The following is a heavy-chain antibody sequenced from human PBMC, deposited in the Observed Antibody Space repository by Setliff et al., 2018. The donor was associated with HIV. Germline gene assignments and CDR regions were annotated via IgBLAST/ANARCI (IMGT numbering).Heavy chain of an antibody. CDR1: GFTFTTSA. V-gene: IGHV7-4-1*01. Sequence: ASVKVSCKASGFTFTTSAMQWVRQARGQGLEWMGCINCNAGNPTYAHGFTGRFVFSVDTPVSTAYLRIFNLKAEDTAVYYCTRDHTPPPNYDFWSGQLDLRNIFYYMDVWGKGTTVTVSS. CDR2: INCNAGNP. D-gene: IGHD3-3*01. J-gene: IGHJ6*03. CDR3: TRDHTPPPNYDFWSGQLDLRNIFYYMDV.